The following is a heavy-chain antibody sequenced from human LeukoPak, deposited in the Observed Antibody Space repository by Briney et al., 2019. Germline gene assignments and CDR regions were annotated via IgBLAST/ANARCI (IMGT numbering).Heavy chain of an antibody. CDR2: ISGSGGST. J-gene: IGHJ4*02. CDR3: AKLRLGYCSSTSCYYFDY. CDR1: GFTFSSYA. V-gene: IGHV3-23*01. D-gene: IGHD2-2*01. Sequence: GGSLRLSCAASGFTFSSYAMSWVRQAPGKGLEWVSAISGSGGSTYYADSVKGRFTISRDNSKNTLYLQMNSLRAEDTAVYYCAKLRLGYCSSTSCYYFDYWGQGTLVTVSS.